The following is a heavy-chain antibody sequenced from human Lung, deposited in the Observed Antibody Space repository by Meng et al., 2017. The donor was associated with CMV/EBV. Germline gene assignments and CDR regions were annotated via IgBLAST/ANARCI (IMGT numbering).Heavy chain of an antibody. V-gene: IGHV3-53*01. CDR1: GLTVGSNY. J-gene: IGHJ4*02. CDR3: ARDRRARGYYYDSSGYFDY. D-gene: IGHD3-22*01. Sequence: GESXKISCAASGLTVGSNYISWVRQAPGKGLEWVALIYRGGITSYADSVKGRFTIARDNSKNTVYLQMNSLRAEDTAMYYCARDRRARGYYYDSSGYFDYWXQGTLVTVSS. CDR2: IYRGGIT.